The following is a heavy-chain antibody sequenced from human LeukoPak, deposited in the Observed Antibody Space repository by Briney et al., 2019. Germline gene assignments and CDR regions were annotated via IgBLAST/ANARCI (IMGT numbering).Heavy chain of an antibody. Sequence: PGGSLRLSCAASGFTFDDYAMHWVRQAPGKGLEWVSLISGDGGSTYYADSVKGRFTISRDNSKNSLYLQMNSLRTEDTALYYCCMLFGVVINNWFDPWGQGTLVTVSS. CDR1: GFTFDDYA. CDR2: ISGDGGST. D-gene: IGHD3-3*01. V-gene: IGHV3-43*02. J-gene: IGHJ5*02. CDR3: CMLFGVVINNWFDP.